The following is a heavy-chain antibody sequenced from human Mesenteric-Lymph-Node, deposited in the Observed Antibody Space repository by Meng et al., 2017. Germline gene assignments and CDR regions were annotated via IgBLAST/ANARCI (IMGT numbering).Heavy chain of an antibody. Sequence: GGSLRLSCAASGFTFSSYEMNWVRQAPGKGLEWVAGIKEDGSATFYVDSVRGRFTTSKDNDKGSVFLEINSLRAEDKAVYYCARDNWYRMDVWGQGTTVTVSS. CDR1: GFTFSSYE. J-gene: IGHJ6*02. CDR2: IKEDGSAT. CDR3: ARDNWYRMDV. V-gene: IGHV3-7*01. D-gene: IGHD5-24*01.